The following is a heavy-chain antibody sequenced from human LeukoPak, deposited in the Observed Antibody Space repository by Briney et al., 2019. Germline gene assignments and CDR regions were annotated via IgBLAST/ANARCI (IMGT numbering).Heavy chain of an antibody. CDR2: FDPEDGET. CDR1: GYTLTELS. Sequence: SVKVSCKVSGYTLTELSMHWVRQAPGKGLEWMGGFDPEDGETIYAQKFQGRVTMTEDTSTDTAYMELSSLRSEDTAVYYCATGPVGYDYVWGSYRHYFDYWGQGTLVTVSS. V-gene: IGHV1-24*01. D-gene: IGHD3-16*02. CDR3: ATGPVGYDYVWGSYRHYFDY. J-gene: IGHJ4*02.